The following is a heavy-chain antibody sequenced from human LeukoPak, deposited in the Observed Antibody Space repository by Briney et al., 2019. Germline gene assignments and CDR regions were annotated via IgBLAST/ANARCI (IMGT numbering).Heavy chain of an antibody. CDR3: ARASIAANYYYMDV. D-gene: IGHD6-13*01. Sequence: GASVKVSCKASGYTFTNYAINWVRQAPGQGLEWMGWINPNSGGTNYAQKFQGRVTMTRDTSISTAYMELSRLRSDDTAVYYCARASIAANYYYMDVWGKGTTVTVSS. CDR1: GYTFTNYA. J-gene: IGHJ6*03. CDR2: INPNSGGT. V-gene: IGHV1-2*02.